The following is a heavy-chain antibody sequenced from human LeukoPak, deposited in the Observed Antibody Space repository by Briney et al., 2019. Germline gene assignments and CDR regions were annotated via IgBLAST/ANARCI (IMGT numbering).Heavy chain of an antibody. V-gene: IGHV4-59*08. J-gene: IGHJ2*01. D-gene: IGHD3-22*01. CDR1: GGSISDYY. Sequence: SETLSLTCTVSGGSISDYYWSWIRQPPGKGLEWIGYIYYSGTTKYNPCLKSRVTLSVDTSKNQFSLNLSSVTAADTAVYYCARTSYYYDTSGYNWYFALWGRGTLVTVSS. CDR3: ARTSYYYDTSGYNWYFAL. CDR2: IYYSGTT.